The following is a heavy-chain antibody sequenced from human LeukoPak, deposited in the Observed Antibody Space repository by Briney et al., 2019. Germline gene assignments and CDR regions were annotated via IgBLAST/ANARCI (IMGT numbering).Heavy chain of an antibody. V-gene: IGHV3-30-3*01. J-gene: IGHJ4*02. D-gene: IGHD6-19*01. CDR2: ISYDGSNK. CDR1: GFTFSSYA. CDR3: ARAHSSGWYYFDY. Sequence: GRSLRLSCAASGFTFSSYAMPWVRQAPGKGLEWVAVISYDGSNKYYADSVKGRFTISRDNSKNTLYLQMNGLRAEDTAVYYCARAHSSGWYYFDYWGQRTLVTVSS.